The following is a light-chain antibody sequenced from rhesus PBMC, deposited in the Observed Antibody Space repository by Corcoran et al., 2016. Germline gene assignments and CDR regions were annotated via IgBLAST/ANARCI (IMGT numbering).Light chain of an antibody. CDR1: QSLLYSSNNKNY. J-gene: IGKJ3*01. CDR2: WAS. CDR3: QQYYSTPLT. Sequence: DIVMTQSPDSLAVSLGERVTINCKSSQSLLYSSNNKNYLAWYQQKPGQAPKLLIYWASNRESGVPNRFSGSGSGTDFTLTISGLQAEDVAVYYCQQYYSTPLTFGPGTKLDIK. V-gene: IGKV4-1*01.